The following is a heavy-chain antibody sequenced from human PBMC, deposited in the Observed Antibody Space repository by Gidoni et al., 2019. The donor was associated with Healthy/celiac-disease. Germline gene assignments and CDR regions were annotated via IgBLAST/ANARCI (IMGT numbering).Heavy chain of an antibody. J-gene: IGHJ5*02. CDR2: ISYDGSNK. CDR3: ARGLLWFGELSPLNWFDP. CDR1: GFTFSSYA. D-gene: IGHD3-10*01. Sequence: QVQLVESGGGVVQPGRSLRLPCAASGFTFSSYAMHWVRQAPGQGLEWVAVISYDGSNKYYADSVKGRFTISRDNSKNTLYLQMNSLRAEDTAVYYCARGLLWFGELSPLNWFDPWGQGTLVTVSS. V-gene: IGHV3-30*04.